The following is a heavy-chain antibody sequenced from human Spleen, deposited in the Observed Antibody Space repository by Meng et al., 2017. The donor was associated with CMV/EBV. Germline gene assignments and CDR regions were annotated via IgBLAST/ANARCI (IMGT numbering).Heavy chain of an antibody. CDR3: VRGSGGITGFDS. V-gene: IGHV4-31*03. Sequence: SETLSLTCTVSGGSISTGDYYWSWIRQHPGKGLEWIGYIYYSGGTYYNPSLKSRATISVDTSKNQFSLELISVTAAATAVFYCVRGSGGITGFDSWGQGTLVTVSS. J-gene: IGHJ4*02. D-gene: IGHD1-14*01. CDR1: GGSISTGDYY. CDR2: IYYSGGT.